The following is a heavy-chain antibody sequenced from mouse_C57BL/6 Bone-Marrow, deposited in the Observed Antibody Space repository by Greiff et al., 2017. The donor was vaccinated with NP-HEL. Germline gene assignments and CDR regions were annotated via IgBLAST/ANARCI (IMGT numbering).Heavy chain of an antibody. D-gene: IGHD2-1*01. Sequence: VMLVESGPGLVKPSQSLFLTCSITGLPITSGYYWIWIRQSPGKPLEWMGYITHSGATFYNPSLQSPISITRQTAKNQFFLQLKSETTEDTAMYYCAGDRYGNYYFDYWGQGTTLTVSS. J-gene: IGHJ2*01. V-gene: IGHV12-3*01. CDR1: GLPITSGYY. CDR2: ITHSGAT. CDR3: AGDRYGNYYFDY.